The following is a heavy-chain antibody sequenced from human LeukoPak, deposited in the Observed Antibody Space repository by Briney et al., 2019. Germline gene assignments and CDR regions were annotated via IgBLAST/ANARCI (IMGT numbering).Heavy chain of an antibody. CDR3: AGEGRRLRYFASVAAFDI. CDR1: GGSFSGYY. V-gene: IGHV4-34*01. D-gene: IGHD3-9*01. CDR2: INHSGST. J-gene: IGHJ3*02. Sequence: SETLSLTRAVYGGSFSGYYWSWIRQPPGKGLEWIGEINHSGSTNYNPSLKRRVTISLDTCQNQFSLKLRSVTAAGTAVYYWAGEGRRLRYFASVAAFDIWGQGTMVTVSS.